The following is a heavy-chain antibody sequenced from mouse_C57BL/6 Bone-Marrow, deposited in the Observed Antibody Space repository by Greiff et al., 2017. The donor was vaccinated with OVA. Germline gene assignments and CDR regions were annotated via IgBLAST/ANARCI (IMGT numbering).Heavy chain of an antibody. V-gene: IGHV1-50*01. CDR2: IDPSDSYT. CDR3: ARESYYGSSYGYFDV. J-gene: IGHJ1*03. CDR1: GYTFTSYW. D-gene: IGHD1-1*01. Sequence: QVQLQQPGAELVKPGASVKLSCKASGYTFTSYWMQWVKQRPGQGLEWIGEIDPSDSYTNYKQKFKGKATLTVDTSSSTAYMQLSSLTSEDSAVYYCARESYYGSSYGYFDVWGTGTTVTVSS.